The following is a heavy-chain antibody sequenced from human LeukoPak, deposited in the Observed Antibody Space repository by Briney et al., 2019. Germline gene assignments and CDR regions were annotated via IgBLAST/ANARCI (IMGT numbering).Heavy chain of an antibody. CDR2: ISSSSSTI. J-gene: IGHJ3*02. Sequence: GGSLRLSCAASGFTFSSYSMNWVRQAPGKGLEWVSYISSSSSTIYYADSVKGRFTISRDNAKNSLYLQMNSLRAEDTAVYYCARVEGGSRWGAFDIWGQGTMVTVSS. CDR1: GFTFSSYS. V-gene: IGHV3-48*01. CDR3: ARVEGGSRWGAFDI. D-gene: IGHD3-16*01.